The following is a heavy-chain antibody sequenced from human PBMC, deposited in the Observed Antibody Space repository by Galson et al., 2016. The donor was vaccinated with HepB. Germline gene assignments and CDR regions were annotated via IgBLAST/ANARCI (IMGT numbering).Heavy chain of an antibody. CDR2: TYYRSKWFN. CDR1: GDSVSSNSAT. J-gene: IGHJ6*02. Sequence: CAISGDSVSSNSATWNWIRQSPSRGLEWLGRTYYRSKWFNDYATAVKTRININPDTSKNHFSLQLNSVTPEDTAMYYCVRQYSSTSFYYGLDVWVRGTTVTVSS. CDR3: VRQYSSTSFYYGLDV. V-gene: IGHV6-1*01. D-gene: IGHD2-21*01.